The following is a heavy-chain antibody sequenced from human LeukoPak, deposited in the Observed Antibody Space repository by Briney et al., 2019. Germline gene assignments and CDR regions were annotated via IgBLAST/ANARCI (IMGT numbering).Heavy chain of an antibody. D-gene: IGHD5-18*01. J-gene: IGHJ4*02. CDR3: ARLSGYSYGFDY. CDR2: ISAGNGNT. V-gene: IGHV1-3*01. CDR1: GYTFTSYA. Sequence: GASVKVSCKASGYTFTSYAIHWVRQAPGQRLEWMGWISAGNGNTKYSQNFQGRVTFISNTSATTAFMELSSLRSEDTAVYYCARLSGYSYGFDYWGQGTLVTVSS.